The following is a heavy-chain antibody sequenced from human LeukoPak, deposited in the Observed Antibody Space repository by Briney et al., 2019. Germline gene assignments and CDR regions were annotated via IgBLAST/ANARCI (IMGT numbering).Heavy chain of an antibody. J-gene: IGHJ4*02. Sequence: PSETLSLTCAVYGGSFSGYYWSWIRQPPGKGLEWIGEINHSGSTNYNPSLKSRVTISVDTSKNQFSLKLSSVTAADTAVYYCARSWGAAAGIFDYWGQGTLVTLSS. CDR2: INHSGST. V-gene: IGHV4-34*01. D-gene: IGHD6-13*01. CDR1: GGSFSGYY. CDR3: ARSWGAAAGIFDY.